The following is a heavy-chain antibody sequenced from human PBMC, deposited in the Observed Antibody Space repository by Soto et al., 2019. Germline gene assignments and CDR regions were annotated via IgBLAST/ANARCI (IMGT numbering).Heavy chain of an antibody. CDR3: AREWGLLPYYVMNV. CDR1: GDSVTSGSYY. CDR2: TSYTGRT. V-gene: IGHV4-61*03. J-gene: IGHJ6*02. D-gene: IGHD7-27*01. Sequence: SETLSLTCIVSGDSVTSGSYYWTWLRQPPGKGLEWIGYTSYTGRTKYNPSLQSRVTISVDTSKNDFSLNLSSVTAADTAVYFCAREWGLLPYYVMNVWGHGTAVTVSS.